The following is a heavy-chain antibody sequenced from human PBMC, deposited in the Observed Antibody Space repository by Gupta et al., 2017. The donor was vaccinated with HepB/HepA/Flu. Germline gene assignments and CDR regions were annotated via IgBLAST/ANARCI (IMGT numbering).Heavy chain of an antibody. Sequence: QVQLVQSGAEMRKPGASVKVSCKASKYTFTDYYLHWVRHAPGQGLEWMGCINPKSGGANYAQKFQGRVTLTRDTSINTAYMELSRLSSDDTAIYYCATFIIVVTTAIREFDYWGQGTLVTVSS. D-gene: IGHD2-2*02. V-gene: IGHV1-2*02. CDR2: INPKSGGA. CDR1: KYTFTDYY. J-gene: IGHJ4*02. CDR3: ATFIIVVTTAIREFDY.